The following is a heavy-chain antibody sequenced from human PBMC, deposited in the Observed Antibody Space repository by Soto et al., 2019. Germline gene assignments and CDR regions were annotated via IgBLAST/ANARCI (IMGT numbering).Heavy chain of an antibody. D-gene: IGHD4-17*01. Sequence: GGSLRLSCAASGFTFSTYAMIWVRQAPGKGLEWVSVITGSGGSTYYADSVKGRFTISRDTSKNTLFLQMNSLRAEDTAVYYCAKDRYGDYGGIDYWGQGTMVTVSS. CDR2: ITGSGGST. CDR1: GFTFSTYA. CDR3: AKDRYGDYGGIDY. J-gene: IGHJ4*02. V-gene: IGHV3-23*01.